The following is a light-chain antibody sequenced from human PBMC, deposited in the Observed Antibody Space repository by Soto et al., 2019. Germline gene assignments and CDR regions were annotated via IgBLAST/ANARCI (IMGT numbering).Light chain of an antibody. V-gene: IGKV3-20*01. J-gene: IGKJ1*01. CDR3: QQYGSSPTWT. Sequence: ESVLTQSPGTLSLSPGERATLSCRASQSVSNNYLAWYQQKPGQAPRLLIYGASTRPTGIPDRFSGSGSGTDFTLTISRLEPEDSAVYYCQQYGSSPTWTFGQGTKVEIK. CDR2: GAS. CDR1: QSVSNNY.